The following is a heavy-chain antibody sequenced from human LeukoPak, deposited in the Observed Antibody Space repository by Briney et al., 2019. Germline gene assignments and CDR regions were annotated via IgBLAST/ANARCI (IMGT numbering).Heavy chain of an antibody. CDR2: IKHSGST. Sequence: SETLSLTCAVYGGSFSGYYWSWIRQPPGKGLEWIGEIKHSGSTNYNPSLKSRVSLSIDTSKNQFSLKLTSVTAADTAVYYCARAEINDYSRYWGQGIPVIVSS. J-gene: IGHJ4*02. D-gene: IGHD4-11*01. V-gene: IGHV4-34*01. CDR1: GGSFSGYY. CDR3: ARAEINDYSRY.